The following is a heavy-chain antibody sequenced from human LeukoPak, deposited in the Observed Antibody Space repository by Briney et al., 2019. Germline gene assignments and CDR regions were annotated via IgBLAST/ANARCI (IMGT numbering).Heavy chain of an antibody. CDR3: AKVRPPPGSGWYGGDDS. V-gene: IGHV3-74*01. Sequence: GGSLRLSCAGSGFTFSTYYMHWVRQVPGKGLVWVSRVDSEGSSTTYADSVKGRFSISRDNAKNTLYLQMNSLRVEDTAVYYCAKVRPPPGSGWYGGDDSWGQGTLVTVSS. D-gene: IGHD6-19*01. J-gene: IGHJ4*02. CDR2: VDSEGSST. CDR1: GFTFSTYY.